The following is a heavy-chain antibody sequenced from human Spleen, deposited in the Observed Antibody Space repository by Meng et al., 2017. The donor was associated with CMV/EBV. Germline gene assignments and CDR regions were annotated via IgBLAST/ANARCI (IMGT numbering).Heavy chain of an antibody. V-gene: IGHV3-21*01. CDR3: ARGSSGGYFDY. J-gene: IGHJ4*02. CDR2: ISRNSSYI. D-gene: IGHD6-6*01. CDR1: GFTVSSYS. Sequence: SCGASGFTVSSYSMNGVRQAPGKGLEWVASISRNSSYIYYADSVKGRFTISRDNAKNSLYLQMNSLRAEDTAVYYCARGSSGGYFDYRGQGTLVTVSS.